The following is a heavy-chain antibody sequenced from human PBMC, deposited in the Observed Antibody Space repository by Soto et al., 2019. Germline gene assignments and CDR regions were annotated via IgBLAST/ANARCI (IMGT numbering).Heavy chain of an antibody. J-gene: IGHJ4*02. CDR1: GYTFTTYA. Sequence: QVQLVQSGAAENKPGASVKISCKASGYTFTTYALHWVRQAPGQQGQRLEWLGRITAGNGKTTYSQKFQDRVTITRDAFATTAYMELSRLTSEDTAVYYCARGRVDYSNLDFWGQGTLVTVSS. V-gene: IGHV1-3*05. CDR2: ITAGNGKT. CDR3: ARGRVDYSNLDF. D-gene: IGHD6-13*01.